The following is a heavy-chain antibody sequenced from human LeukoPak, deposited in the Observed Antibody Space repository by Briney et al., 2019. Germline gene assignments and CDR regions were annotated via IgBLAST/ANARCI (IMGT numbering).Heavy chain of an antibody. CDR1: GFTFSNYV. CDR3: ANDPGSGGLLGYFDY. D-gene: IGHD3-10*01. J-gene: IGHJ4*02. Sequence: GGSLRLSCAASGFTFSNYVMSWVRQAPGKGLQWVSTIRGSGGRTFYADSVKGRFTISRDNSKNTLYLQMNNLRGEDTAVYYCANDPGSGGLLGYFDYWGQGTLVTVSS. CDR2: IRGSGGRT. V-gene: IGHV3-23*01.